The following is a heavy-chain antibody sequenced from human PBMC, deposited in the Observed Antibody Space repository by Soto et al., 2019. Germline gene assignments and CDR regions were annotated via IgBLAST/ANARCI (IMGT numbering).Heavy chain of an antibody. CDR3: ARDKEYCSGGSCYTVYFQR. D-gene: IGHD2-15*01. V-gene: IGHV3-33*01. CDR2: MWYDGSNK. CDR1: GLTFSSYG. Sequence: LRLSCAASGLTFSSYGMHWVRQAPGTGLEGVAVMWYDGSNKYYADSVKGRFTISSDNSKNTLYLQMNSLRAEDSAVYYCARDKEYCSGGSCYTVYFQRWGHGTLVSVSS. J-gene: IGHJ1*01.